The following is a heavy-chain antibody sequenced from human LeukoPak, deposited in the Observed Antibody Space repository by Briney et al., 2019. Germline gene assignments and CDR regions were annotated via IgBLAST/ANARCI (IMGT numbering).Heavy chain of an antibody. D-gene: IGHD2-2*01. Sequence: GSLRLSCTASGFTFGDYAMSWFRQAPGKGLEWIGYIYYSGSTNYNPSLKSRVTISVDTSKNQFSLKLSSVTAADTAVYYCARTDIVVVPAAMSGYDYWGQGTLVTVSS. CDR1: GFTFGDYA. J-gene: IGHJ4*02. CDR2: IYYSGST. V-gene: IGHV4-59*12. CDR3: ARTDIVVVPAAMSGYDY.